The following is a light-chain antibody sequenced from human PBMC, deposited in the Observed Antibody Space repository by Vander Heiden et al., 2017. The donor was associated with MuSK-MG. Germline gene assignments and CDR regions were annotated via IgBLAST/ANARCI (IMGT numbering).Light chain of an antibody. CDR3: QQSFSSYT. Sequence: DILMTQSPSSLSASVGDRVTITCRASESIRRYLNWYQYKPGKAPQLLIYATSSLQNGVPSWFSGSGSGTDFTLTITALRPEDFATYYCQQSFSSYTFGPGTKVQIK. CDR1: ESIRRY. J-gene: IGKJ2*01. CDR2: ATS. V-gene: IGKV1-39*01.